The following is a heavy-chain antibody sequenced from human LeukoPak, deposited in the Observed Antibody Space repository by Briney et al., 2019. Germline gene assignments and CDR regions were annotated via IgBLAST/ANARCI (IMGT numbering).Heavy chain of an antibody. D-gene: IGHD6-6*01. J-gene: IGHJ5*02. CDR3: AKDKAGSSPTLNWFDP. CDR2: ISGSGGST. Sequence: PGGSLRLSCAASGFTFSSYGMSWVRQAPGKGLEWVSAISGSGGSTYYADSVKGRFTISRDNSKNTLYLQMNSLRAEDTAVYYCAKDKAGSSPTLNWFDPWGQGTLVTVSS. CDR1: GFTFSSYG. V-gene: IGHV3-23*01.